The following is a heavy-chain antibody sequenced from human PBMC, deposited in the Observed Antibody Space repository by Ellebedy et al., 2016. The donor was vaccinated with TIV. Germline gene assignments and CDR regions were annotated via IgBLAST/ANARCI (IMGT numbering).Heavy chain of an antibody. D-gene: IGHD3-16*01. CDR2: IDPSDSYT. CDR1: GYTFTSYW. CDR3: ARHGGESSSYNTIEDY. Sequence: GESLKISXKGSGYTFTSYWISWVRQIPGKGLEWMGRIDPSDSYTNYSPSFQGHVTISTDKSISTAYLQWSSLKASDTAMYYCARHGGESSSYNTIEDYWGQGTLVTVSS. V-gene: IGHV5-10-1*01. J-gene: IGHJ4*02.